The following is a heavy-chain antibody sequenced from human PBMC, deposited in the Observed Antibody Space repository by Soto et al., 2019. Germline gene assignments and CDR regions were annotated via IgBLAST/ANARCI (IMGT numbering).Heavy chain of an antibody. V-gene: IGHV3-74*01. CDR3: ARRGRRYSSSWPFDY. J-gene: IGHJ4*02. Sequence: PGWSLRLSCAASGFTFSGYWMHWVRQVPGKGLVWVSRIDSDGSITGYADSVKGRFTISRENAKNTLYLQMSNLRSDDTAVYYCARRGRRYSSSWPFDYWGQGTLVTVSS. CDR1: GFTFSGYW. D-gene: IGHD6-13*01. CDR2: IDSDGSIT.